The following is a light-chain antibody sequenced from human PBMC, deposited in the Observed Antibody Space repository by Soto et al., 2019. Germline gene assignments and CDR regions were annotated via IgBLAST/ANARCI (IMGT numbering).Light chain of an antibody. Sequence: QSVLTQPASVSGSPGQSVAISCTGTSSDVGAYNYISWYQQHPGKAPKLLLSEVSNRPSGVSDRFSGSKSGNTASLTISGLQAEDEADYYCQSYDSGPIVIFGGGTKLTVL. CDR3: QSYDSGPIVI. CDR1: SSDVGAYNY. CDR2: EVS. J-gene: IGLJ2*01. V-gene: IGLV2-14*01.